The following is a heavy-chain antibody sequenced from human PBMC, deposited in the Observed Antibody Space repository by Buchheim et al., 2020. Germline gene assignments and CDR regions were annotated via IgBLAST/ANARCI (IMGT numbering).Heavy chain of an antibody. CDR3: ARGLSAIPNWFDP. CDR1: GFTFSSHW. D-gene: IGHD2/OR15-2a*01. J-gene: IGHJ5*02. CDR2: IKHDGSGE. V-gene: IGHV3-7*01. Sequence: EVQLVESGGGLVQPGGSLRLSCAASGFTFSSHWMSWVRQAPGRGLEWVANIKHDGSGEYYVDSAKGRFTISRDNARNSLYLQMNSLRADDTALYYCARGLSAIPNWFDPWGQGTL.